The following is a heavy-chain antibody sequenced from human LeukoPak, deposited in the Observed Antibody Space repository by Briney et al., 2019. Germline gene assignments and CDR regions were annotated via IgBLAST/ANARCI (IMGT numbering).Heavy chain of an antibody. CDR3: ARSYPRYSYGATTN. CDR1: GFTFSSYA. D-gene: IGHD5-18*01. J-gene: IGHJ4*02. Sequence: PGGSLRLSCAASGFTFSSYAMTWVRQAPGKGLEWVSTISGSGSSTYYADAVKGRFIISRDNSKNTLYLQMNSLRAEDTAVYYCARSYPRYSYGATTNWGQGTLVTVSS. V-gene: IGHV3-23*01. CDR2: ISGSGSST.